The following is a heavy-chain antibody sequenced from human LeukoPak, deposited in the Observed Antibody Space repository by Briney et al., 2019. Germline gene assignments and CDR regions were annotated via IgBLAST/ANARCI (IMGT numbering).Heavy chain of an antibody. CDR1: GYTLTELS. CDR3: ARAYGFLGHPRAFDI. CDR2: FDPEDGET. J-gene: IGHJ3*02. Sequence: ASVKVSCKVSGYTLTELSMHWVRQAPGKGLEWMGGFDPEDGETIYAQKFQGRVTMTTDTSTSTAYMELRSLRSDDTAVYYCARAYGFLGHPRAFDIWGQGTMVTVSS. D-gene: IGHD4-17*01. V-gene: IGHV1-24*01.